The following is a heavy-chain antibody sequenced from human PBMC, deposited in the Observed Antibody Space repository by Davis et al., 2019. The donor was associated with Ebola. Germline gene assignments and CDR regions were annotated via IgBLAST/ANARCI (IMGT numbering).Heavy chain of an antibody. Sequence: ASVKVSCKASGYTFTSYGITWVRQAPGQGLEWMGWINPHNGNTNYAQNVQGRVTMTTDTSTSTAYMELRSLTSDDTAVYYCARDPGYYRVDYWGQGTLVTVSS. D-gene: IGHD2/OR15-2a*01. J-gene: IGHJ4*02. CDR2: INPHNGNT. V-gene: IGHV1-18*04. CDR3: ARDPGYYRVDY. CDR1: GYTFTSYG.